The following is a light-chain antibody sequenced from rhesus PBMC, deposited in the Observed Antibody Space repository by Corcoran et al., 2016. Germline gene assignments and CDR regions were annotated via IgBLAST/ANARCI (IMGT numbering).Light chain of an antibody. Sequence: DIQMTQSPSSLSASVGDRVTITCRTSENVTNYLNWYQQKPGKAPQLLIYKASTLKSGVPSRFSVSGSGTDYTFTISSLQSEDVATYYCQHNYSTPFTFGPGTKLDIK. CDR2: KAS. CDR3: QHNYSTPFT. CDR1: ENVTNY. V-gene: IGKV1-74*01. J-gene: IGKJ3*01.